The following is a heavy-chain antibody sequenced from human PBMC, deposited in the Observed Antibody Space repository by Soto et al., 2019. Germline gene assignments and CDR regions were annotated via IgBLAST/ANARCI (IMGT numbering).Heavy chain of an antibody. CDR3: ARVLTQWLATHDAFDI. CDR1: GFTFSSYS. J-gene: IGHJ3*02. V-gene: IGHV3-48*01. D-gene: IGHD6-19*01. CDR2: ISSSSSTI. Sequence: GGSLRLSCAASGFTFSSYSMNWVRQAPGKGLEWVSYISSSSSTIYYADSVKGRFTISRDNAKNSLYLQMNSLRAEDTAVYYCARVLTQWLATHDAFDIWGQGTMVTVSS.